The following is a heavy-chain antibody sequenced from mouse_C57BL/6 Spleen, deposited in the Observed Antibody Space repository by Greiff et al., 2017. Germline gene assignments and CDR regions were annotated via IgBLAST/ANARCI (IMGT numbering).Heavy chain of an antibody. CDR3: ARELGRFDY. V-gene: IGHV1-54*01. CDR1: GYTFTGYW. D-gene: IGHD4-1*01. CDR2: INPGSGGT. J-gene: IGHJ2*01. Sequence: QVQLQQSGAELMKPGASVKLSCKATGYTFTGYWIEWVKQRPGHGLEWIGVINPGSGGTNYNEKFKGKATLTADKSSSTAYMQLSSLTSEDSAVYFCARELGRFDYWGQGTTLTVSS.